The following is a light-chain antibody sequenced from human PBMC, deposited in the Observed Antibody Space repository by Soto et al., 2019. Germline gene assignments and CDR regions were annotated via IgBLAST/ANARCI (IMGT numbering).Light chain of an antibody. J-gene: IGLJ1*01. CDR2: EVS. CDR1: SSDVDIYNR. V-gene: IGLV2-18*01. Sequence: QSALTQPPSVSGSPGQSVTISCTGTSSDVDIYNRVSWYQQPPGTYPRLIIFEVSNRTPGFHDRFSGSKSGNTASLIISGLQAEDEADYFCTLFTVSGTFVFGTGTKLTVL. CDR3: TLFTVSGTFV.